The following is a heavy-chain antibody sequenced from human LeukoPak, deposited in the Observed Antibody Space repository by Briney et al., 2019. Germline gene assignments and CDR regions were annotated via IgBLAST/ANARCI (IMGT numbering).Heavy chain of an antibody. Sequence: AGSLTLSCAASGFTFSSNWLSWVRQAPGQGLEWVANIKKDGSEKYYVDSVKGRFTISRDNAKNSLYLQMNSLRAEDTAVYYCGRDTRVGQYLGYYDYGMDVWGQGTTVTVSS. J-gene: IGHJ6*02. CDR1: GFTFSSNW. V-gene: IGHV3-7*01. CDR2: IKKDGSEK. CDR3: GRDTRVGQYLGYYDYGMDV. D-gene: IGHD3-16*01.